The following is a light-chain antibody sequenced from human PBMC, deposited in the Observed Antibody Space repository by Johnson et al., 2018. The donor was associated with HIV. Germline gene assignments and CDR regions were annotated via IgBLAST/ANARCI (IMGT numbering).Light chain of an antibody. J-gene: IGLJ1*01. CDR1: SSNIGNNY. V-gene: IGLV1-51*01. Sequence: LTQPPSVSAAPGQKVTISCSGSSSNIGNNYVSWYQQFPGTAPTLLIYDNNKRPSGIPDRFSGSKSGTSAILGLTGLQTGDEADYYCGTWDSSLSAEVFGTGTKVTVL. CDR3: GTWDSSLSAEV. CDR2: DNN.